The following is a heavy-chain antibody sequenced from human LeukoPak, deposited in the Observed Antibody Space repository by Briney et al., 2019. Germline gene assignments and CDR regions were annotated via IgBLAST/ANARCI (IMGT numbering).Heavy chain of an antibody. CDR3: ARVRTTFEAYYYYMDV. CDR2: IIPIFGTA. Sequence: ASVKVSCKASGGTFSSYAISWVRQAPGQGLEWMGGIIPIFGTANYAQKFQGRVTITADESTSTAYMELSSLRSEDTAVCYCARVRTTFEAYYYYMDVWGKGTTVTVSS. D-gene: IGHD1-7*01. J-gene: IGHJ6*03. CDR1: GGTFSSYA. V-gene: IGHV1-69*13.